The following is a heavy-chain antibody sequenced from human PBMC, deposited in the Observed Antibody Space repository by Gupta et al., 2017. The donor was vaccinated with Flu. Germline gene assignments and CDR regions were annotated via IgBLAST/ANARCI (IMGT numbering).Heavy chain of an antibody. D-gene: IGHD2-2*01. Sequence: QMQLVQSGPEVKKPGTSVKVSCKDSGFTFTSSAMQWVRQARGQRLEWTGWSAVGGGNTNSAQKSQERVTITRDMSTSTAYMERCSLRSEETAVYYCAADGVVPAAPETHYYYYGMDVWGQGTTVTVSS. J-gene: IGHJ6*01. CDR1: GFTFTSSA. CDR2: SAVGGGNT. CDR3: AADGVVPAAPETHYYYYGMDV. V-gene: IGHV1-58*02.